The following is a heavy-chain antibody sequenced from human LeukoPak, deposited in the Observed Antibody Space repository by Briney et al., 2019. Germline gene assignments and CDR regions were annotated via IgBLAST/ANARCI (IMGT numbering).Heavy chain of an antibody. Sequence: PSETLSLTCAVSGYSISSGYYWGWIRQPPGKGLEWIGSIYHSGSTYYNPSLKSRFTISVDTSKNQFSLKLSSVTAADTAVYYCARDGDIVVVPAANLHWFDPWGQGTLVTVSS. CDR3: ARDGDIVVVPAANLHWFDP. J-gene: IGHJ5*02. CDR1: GYSISSGYY. V-gene: IGHV4-38-2*02. D-gene: IGHD2-2*01. CDR2: IYHSGST.